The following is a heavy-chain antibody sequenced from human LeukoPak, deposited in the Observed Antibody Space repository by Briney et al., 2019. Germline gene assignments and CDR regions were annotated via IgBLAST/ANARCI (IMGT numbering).Heavy chain of an antibody. Sequence: ASVKVSCKASGYTFTNYVINWVRQAPGQGLEWMGWISAYNGNTDYAQKLQGRVTMTTDTSTSTAYMELRSLTSDDTAVYYCARDPLRSTWSTYYNALDVWGQGTTVTVSS. CDR2: ISAYNGNT. J-gene: IGHJ6*02. CDR3: ARDPLRSTWSTYYNALDV. CDR1: GYTFTNYV. V-gene: IGHV1-18*01. D-gene: IGHD6-13*01.